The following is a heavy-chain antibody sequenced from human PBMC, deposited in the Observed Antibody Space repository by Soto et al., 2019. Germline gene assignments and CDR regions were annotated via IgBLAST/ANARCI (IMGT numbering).Heavy chain of an antibody. D-gene: IGHD5-12*01. CDR3: AGGGGYAYYYYYYYMDV. V-gene: IGHV4-59*01. Sequence: PSETLSLTCTVSGGSISSYYWSWIRQPPGKGLEWIGYIYYSGSTNYNPSLKSRVTISVDTSKNQFSLKLSSVTAADTAVYYCAGGGGYAYYYYYYYMDVWGKGTTVTVSS. J-gene: IGHJ6*03. CDR2: IYYSGST. CDR1: GGSISSYY.